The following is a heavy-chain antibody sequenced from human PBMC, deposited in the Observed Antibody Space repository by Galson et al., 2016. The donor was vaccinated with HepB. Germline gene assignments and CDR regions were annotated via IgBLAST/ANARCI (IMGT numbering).Heavy chain of an antibody. CDR1: GDSVTNNGAA. V-gene: IGHV6-1*01. D-gene: IGHD6-19*01. J-gene: IGHJ4*02. CDR2: TYYRSKWWN. CDR3: ARDTVRRGWYLFYFDY. Sequence: CAISGDSVTNNGAAWTWIRQSPSRGLEWLGRTYYRSKWWNTYAVSVKSRITINPDTSKNQFSLQLNSVTPDDTAVYYCARDTVRRGWYLFYFDYWGQGTLVTVSS.